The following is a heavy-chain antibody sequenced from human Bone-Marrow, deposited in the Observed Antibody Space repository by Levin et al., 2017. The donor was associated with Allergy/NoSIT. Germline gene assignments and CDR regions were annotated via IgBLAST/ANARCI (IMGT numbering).Heavy chain of an antibody. CDR2: IHPSDSDT. CDR1: GYSFTSYW. D-gene: IGHD6-19*01. CDR3: ARLWSGSGWYFRL. J-gene: IGHJ4*02. V-gene: IGHV5-51*01. Sequence: GASVKVSCKDTGYSFTSYWIGWVRQMPGKGLEWMGSIHPSDSDTRYSPSFQGQVIISANKSINTAYLQWSSLKASDTAIYYCARLWSGSGWYFRLWGQGTLVTVSS.